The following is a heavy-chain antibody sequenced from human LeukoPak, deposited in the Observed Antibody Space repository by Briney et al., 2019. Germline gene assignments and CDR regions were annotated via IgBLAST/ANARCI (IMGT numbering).Heavy chain of an antibody. Sequence: ASVKVSCKASGGTFSSYAISWVRQAPGQGLEWMGRINPNSGGTNYAQTFQGRVTMTRDTSISTAYMELSRLRSDDTAVYYCARLDYDFWSGSTYWGQGTLVTVSS. CDR1: GGTFSSYA. J-gene: IGHJ4*02. CDR2: INPNSGGT. D-gene: IGHD3-3*01. CDR3: ARLDYDFWSGSTY. V-gene: IGHV1-2*06.